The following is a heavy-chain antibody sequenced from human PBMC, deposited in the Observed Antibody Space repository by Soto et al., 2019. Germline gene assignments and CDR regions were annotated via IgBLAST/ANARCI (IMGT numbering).Heavy chain of an antibody. Sequence: GGSLRLSCSASGFTFSSYAMHWVRQAPGKGLEYVSAISSNGGSTYYADSVKGRFTISRDNSKNTLYLQMSSLRAEDTAVYYCVKDLGYCSGGSCPRMGYWGQGTLVTVSS. CDR3: VKDLGYCSGGSCPRMGY. CDR2: ISSNGGST. V-gene: IGHV3-64D*06. CDR1: GFTFSSYA. D-gene: IGHD2-15*01. J-gene: IGHJ4*02.